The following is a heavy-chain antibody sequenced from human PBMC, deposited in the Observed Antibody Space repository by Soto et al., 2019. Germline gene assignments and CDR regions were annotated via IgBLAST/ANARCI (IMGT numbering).Heavy chain of an antibody. CDR2: ISSDGSDK. CDR3: VKGSEVARQELDY. V-gene: IGHV3-30*18. D-gene: IGHD2-15*01. CDR1: GFSFSNCG. J-gene: IGHJ4*02. Sequence: QVQLVESGGSVVQPGRSLRLSCAASGFSFSNCGMHWVRQAPGKGLEWVAAISSDGSDKYYSESVKGRFTISRDNSKNTLFLQMNSLRVEDTAVYYCVKGSEVARQELDYWGQGTLVTVSS.